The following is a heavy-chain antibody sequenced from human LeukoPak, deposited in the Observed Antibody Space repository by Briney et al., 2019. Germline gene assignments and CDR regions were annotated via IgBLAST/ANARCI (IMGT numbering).Heavy chain of an antibody. J-gene: IGHJ4*02. D-gene: IGHD3-10*01. CDR3: ASDREYYYGSGSFDY. CDR1: GFTFSSYW. Sequence: GGSLRLSCAASGFTFSSYWMSWVRQTPGKGLEWVARIKKDGSEKYYVDSVKGRFIISRDNGKNSLYLQMNSLRAEDTAVYYCASDREYYYGSGSFDYWGQGTLVTVSS. V-gene: IGHV3-7*05. CDR2: IKKDGSEK.